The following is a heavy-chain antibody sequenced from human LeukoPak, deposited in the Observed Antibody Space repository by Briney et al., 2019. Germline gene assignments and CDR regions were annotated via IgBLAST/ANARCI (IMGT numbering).Heavy chain of an antibody. J-gene: IGHJ5*02. Sequence: GGSLRLSCAASGFTFSIYAMSWVRQAPGKGLEWVSGISGSGDATYYAGSVKGRFTISRDNSKNTLSLQMNSLRAEDTAVYYCAKHATVTTRNWFDPWGQGTLVTVSS. CDR2: ISGSGDAT. CDR1: GFTFSIYA. D-gene: IGHD4-17*01. CDR3: AKHATVTTRNWFDP. V-gene: IGHV3-23*01.